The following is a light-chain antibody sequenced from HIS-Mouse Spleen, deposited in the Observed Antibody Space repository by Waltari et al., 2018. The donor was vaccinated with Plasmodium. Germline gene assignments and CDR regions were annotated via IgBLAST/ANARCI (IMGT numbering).Light chain of an antibody. CDR3: MIWPSNASGV. CDR1: SSTIGSNT. J-gene: IGLJ3*02. V-gene: IGLV1-44*01. Sequence: QSVLTQPPSASGTPGQRVTISCSGSSSTIGSNTVNWYQQLPGTAPKLLIYSNNQRPSGVPDRFSGSKSGTSASLAISGLQSEDEADYYCMIWPSNASGVFGGGTKLTVL. CDR2: SNN.